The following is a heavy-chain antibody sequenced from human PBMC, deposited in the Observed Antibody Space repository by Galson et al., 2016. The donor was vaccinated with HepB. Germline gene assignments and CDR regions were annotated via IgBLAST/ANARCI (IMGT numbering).Heavy chain of an antibody. CDR2: IKSKTSGGTT. CDR3: TTPGDTNMVTRYYYYMDV. D-gene: IGHD5-18*01. V-gene: IGHV3-15*01. CDR1: GFTFSNAW. Sequence: SLRLSCAASGFTFSNAWMTWVRQAPGKGLEWVGRIKSKTSGGTTDYAEPVKGRFTISRDDSKNTLYQQMNSLKTEDTAVSYCTTPGDTNMVTRYYYYMDVWGKGTTVTVTS. J-gene: IGHJ6*03.